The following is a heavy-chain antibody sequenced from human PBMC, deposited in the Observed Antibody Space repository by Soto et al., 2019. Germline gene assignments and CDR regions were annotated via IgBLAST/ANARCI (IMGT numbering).Heavy chain of an antibody. D-gene: IGHD5-18*01. CDR2: LNPRNGQT. J-gene: IGHJ4*02. V-gene: IGHV1-8*01. CDR1: GVNFSTYY. CDR3: ARETDTSIVDY. Sequence: QVQLVQSGAEVKKPGASVKVSCQTSGVNFSTYYFNWVRQAAGQGPEWMGWLNPRNGQTGYVQKFRGRVTMTRDTSIATVYLELSRLTSEDTAISFCARETDTSIVDYWGQGTLVTVSS.